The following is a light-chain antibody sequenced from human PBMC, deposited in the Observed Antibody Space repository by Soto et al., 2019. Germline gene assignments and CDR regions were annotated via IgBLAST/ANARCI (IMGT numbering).Light chain of an antibody. J-gene: IGLJ1*01. CDR2: GVV. V-gene: IGLV2-11*01. CDR1: GNDGGAYNY. CDR3: CSYAGGYTYL. Sequence: LTKPRSVSGSPGQSVTISCTGTGNDGGAYNYVSWYQQHPGRPPKLLIYGVVRWPSGVPDRFSGSKSGNTASLTISGLQAEDEADYFCCSYAGGYTYLFGTGTKVTVL.